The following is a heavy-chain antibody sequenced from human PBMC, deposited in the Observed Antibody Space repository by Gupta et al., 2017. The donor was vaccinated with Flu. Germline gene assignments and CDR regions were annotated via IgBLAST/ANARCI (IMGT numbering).Heavy chain of an antibody. J-gene: IGHJ4*02. CDR1: GFNFNFYG. V-gene: IGHV3-30*18. CDR3: AKEGSSSGSSRFHFDY. D-gene: IGHD3-22*01. Sequence: QVQLVESGGDVVRPGRSLRLSCAASGFNFNFYGMHWVRQAPGKGLEWLAVVSSEGRTTYYADYVKGRFTLSRDNSKNTLSLQMNSLKTDDTAVYYCAKEGSSSGSSRFHFDYWGQGTLVTVSS. CDR2: VSSEGRTT.